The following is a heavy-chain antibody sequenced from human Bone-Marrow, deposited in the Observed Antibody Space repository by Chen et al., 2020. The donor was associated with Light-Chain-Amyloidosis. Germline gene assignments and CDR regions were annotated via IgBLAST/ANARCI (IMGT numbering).Heavy chain of an antibody. CDR1: GFPFNNYN. J-gene: IGHJ4*02. D-gene: IGHD6-19*01. Sequence: EVQLVESGGGLVQPGGSLSLSCAASGFPFNNYNMNWVRQAPGKGLEWVSSISGNGAYKYYRDSVRGRFTISRDNARKSLDLQMNGLRAEDTAVYYCARDSVPDTVSIFYFDYWGQGALVTVSS. V-gene: IGHV3-21*01. CDR3: ARDSVPDTVSIFYFDY. CDR2: ISGNGAYK.